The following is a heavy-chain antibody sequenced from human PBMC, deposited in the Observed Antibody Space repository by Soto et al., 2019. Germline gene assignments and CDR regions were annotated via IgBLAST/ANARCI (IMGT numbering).Heavy chain of an antibody. CDR3: AISSVEGRYYYCTDV. CDR1: GYSFSRYG. J-gene: IGHJ6*03. D-gene: IGHD2-15*01. V-gene: IGHV1-18*01. Sequence: GASVKVSCKASGYSFSRYGFSWVRPAPGQGLEWMGWISAYNGNSDYAQKFQGRVTMTTDTSTSTAYMELRSLRSDDTAVYYCAISSVEGRYYYCTDVWGKGTTVTVSS. CDR2: ISAYNGNS.